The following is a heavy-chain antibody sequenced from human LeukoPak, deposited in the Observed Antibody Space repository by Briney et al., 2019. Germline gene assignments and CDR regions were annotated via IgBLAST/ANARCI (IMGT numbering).Heavy chain of an antibody. CDR3: AKQSAGSAAWYSLHYDF. Sequence: QAGGSLRLSCAASGFSFSSNYMTWVRQAPGRGLEWVSSVDGGGDGTYYADSVKGRFTISRDNSKDTLYLQMNGLRAEDTAVYFCAKQSAGSAAWYSLHYDFWGQGTLVTVSS. CDR1: GFSFSSNY. J-gene: IGHJ4*02. D-gene: IGHD6-13*01. V-gene: IGHV3-23*01. CDR2: VDGGGDGT.